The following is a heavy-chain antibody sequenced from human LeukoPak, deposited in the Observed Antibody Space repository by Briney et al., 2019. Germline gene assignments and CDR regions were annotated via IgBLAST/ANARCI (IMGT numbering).Heavy chain of an antibody. J-gene: IGHJ4*02. CDR3: ARMPGNHNEIDY. V-gene: IGHV1-2*02. D-gene: IGHD1-14*01. CDR2: INPNSGGT. Sequence: GASVKVSCKASGYTFTGYYMHWVRQAPGQGLEWMGWINPNSGGTNYAQKFQGRVTMPRDTSISTAYMELRSLRSDDTAVYYCARMPGNHNEIDYWGQGTLVTVSS. CDR1: GYTFTGYY.